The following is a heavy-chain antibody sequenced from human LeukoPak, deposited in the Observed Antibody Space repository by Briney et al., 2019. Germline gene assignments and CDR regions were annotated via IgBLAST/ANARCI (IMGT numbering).Heavy chain of an antibody. Sequence: GGSLRLSCAASGFTFSSYGMHWVRQAPGKGLEWVAVIWYDGSNKHYADSVKGRFTISRDNSKNTLYLQMNSLRAEDTAVYYCARVGIAAAGDYWGQGTLVTVSS. CDR1: GFTFSSYG. V-gene: IGHV3-33*01. CDR3: ARVGIAAAGDY. CDR2: IWYDGSNK. D-gene: IGHD6-13*01. J-gene: IGHJ4*02.